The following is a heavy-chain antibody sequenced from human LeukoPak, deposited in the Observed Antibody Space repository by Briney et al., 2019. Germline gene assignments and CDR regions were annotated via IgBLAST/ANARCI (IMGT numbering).Heavy chain of an antibody. J-gene: IGHJ6*03. CDR1: GFTFTSSA. Sequence: SVKVSXKASGFTFTSSAMQWVRQARGQRLEWIGWIVVGSGNTNYAQKFQERVTITRDMSTSTAYMELSSLRSEDTAVYYCAAGLFYDSSGYYYDYYYYYMDVWGKGTTVTVSS. V-gene: IGHV1-58*02. CDR3: AAGLFYDSSGYYYDYYYYYMDV. D-gene: IGHD3-22*01. CDR2: IVVGSGNT.